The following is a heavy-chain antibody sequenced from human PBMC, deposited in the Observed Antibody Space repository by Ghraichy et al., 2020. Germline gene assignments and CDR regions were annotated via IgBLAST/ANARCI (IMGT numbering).Heavy chain of an antibody. CDR2: ISAYNGDT. D-gene: IGHD3-16*01. CDR3: ARDHDEDYYYYYMDV. V-gene: IGHV1-18*01. CDR1: GYTFTSYG. Sequence: ASVKVSCKASGYTFTSYGISWVRQAPGQGLEWMGWISAYNGDTNYAQKLQGRVTMTTDTSTSTAYMELRSLRSDDTAVYYCARDHDEDYYYYYMDVWGKGTTVTVSS. J-gene: IGHJ6*03.